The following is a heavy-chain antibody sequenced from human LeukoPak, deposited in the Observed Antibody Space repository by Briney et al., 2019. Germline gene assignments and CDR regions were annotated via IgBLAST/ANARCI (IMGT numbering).Heavy chain of an antibody. J-gene: IGHJ4*02. CDR1: GFTFSSYA. D-gene: IGHD3-3*01. CDR2: ISGSGGST. Sequence: GGSLRLSCAASGFTFSSYAMSWVRQAPGKGLEWVSAISGSGGSTYYADSVKGRFTISRDNSKNTLYLQMNSLRAEDTAVYYCAKDLLNFWSGYPYYFDYWGQGTLVTVSS. CDR3: AKDLLNFWSGYPYYFDY. V-gene: IGHV3-23*01.